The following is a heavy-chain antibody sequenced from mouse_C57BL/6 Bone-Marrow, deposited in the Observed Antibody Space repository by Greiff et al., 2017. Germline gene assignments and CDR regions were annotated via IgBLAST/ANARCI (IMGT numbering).Heavy chain of an antibody. D-gene: IGHD1-1*01. Sequence: QVQLQQPGAELVRPGTSVKLSCKASGYTFTSYWMHWVKQRPGQGLEWIGVIDPSDSFTNYNQKFKGKATLTVDTSASTAYMQLSSLTSEDSAVYYCALVGATVVAHFDDWGQGTTLTVSS. V-gene: IGHV1-59*01. CDR3: ALVGATVVAHFDD. CDR2: IDPSDSFT. CDR1: GYTFTSYW. J-gene: IGHJ2*01.